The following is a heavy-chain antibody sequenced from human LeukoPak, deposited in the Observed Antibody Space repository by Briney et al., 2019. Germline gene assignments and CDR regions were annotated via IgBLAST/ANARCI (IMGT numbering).Heavy chain of an antibody. D-gene: IGHD2-2*01. V-gene: IGHV3-20*04. CDR1: GFTFDDYG. CDR2: INWNGGST. CDR3: ARDFGRTSDWQPRLYYGMDV. Sequence: GGSLRLSCAASGFTFDDYGMSWVRQAPGKGLEWVSGINWNGGSTGYADSVKGRFTISRDNAKNSLSLQMNSLRAEDTAVYYCARDFGRTSDWQPRLYYGMDVWGQGTTVTVSS. J-gene: IGHJ6*02.